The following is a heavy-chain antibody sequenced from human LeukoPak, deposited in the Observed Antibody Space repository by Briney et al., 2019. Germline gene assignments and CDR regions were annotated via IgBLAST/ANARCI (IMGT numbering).Heavy chain of an antibody. CDR1: GYTFTSYD. D-gene: IGHD5-18*01. Sequence: GASVKVSCKASGYTFTSYDINWVRQATGQGLEWMGGIIPIFGTANYAQKFQGRVTITADKSTSTAYMELSSLRSEDTAVYYCARSPLPKFGYSYGPDVWGQGTLVTVSS. CDR2: IIPIFGTA. J-gene: IGHJ4*02. CDR3: ARSPLPKFGYSYGPDV. V-gene: IGHV1-69*06.